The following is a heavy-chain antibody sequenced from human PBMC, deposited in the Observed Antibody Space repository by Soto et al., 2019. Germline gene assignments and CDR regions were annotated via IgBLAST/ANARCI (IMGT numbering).Heavy chain of an antibody. Sequence: QVQLVESGGGVVQPGRSLRLSCAASGFTFSSYGMHWVRQAPGKGLEWVAVISYDGSNKYYADSVKGRFTISRDNSKNKLYLQMNSLRVEDTAVYYCAKGSSWYENWGQGTLVTVSS. V-gene: IGHV3-30*18. J-gene: IGHJ4*02. CDR3: AKGSSWYEN. CDR2: ISYDGSNK. CDR1: GFTFSSYG. D-gene: IGHD6-13*01.